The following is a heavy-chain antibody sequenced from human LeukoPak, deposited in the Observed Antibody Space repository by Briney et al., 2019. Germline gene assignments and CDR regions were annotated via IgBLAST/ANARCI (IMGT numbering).Heavy chain of an antibody. CDR3: AKNYYDSSGPYSWVFDY. CDR2: ILASGETT. V-gene: IGHV3-23*01. Sequence: GGSLRLSCPASGFTFSNYAMTWVRQAPGKGLEWVSGILASGETTCYADSVKGRFTISRDNSKNTLYLQMNSLRAEDTAIYYCAKNYYDSSGPYSWVFDYWGQGTLVTVSS. J-gene: IGHJ4*02. CDR1: GFTFSNYA. D-gene: IGHD3-22*01.